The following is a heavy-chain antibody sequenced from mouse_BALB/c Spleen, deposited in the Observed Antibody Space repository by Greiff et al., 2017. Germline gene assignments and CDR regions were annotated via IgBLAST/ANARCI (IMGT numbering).Heavy chain of an antibody. D-gene: IGHD1-1*01. V-gene: IGHV1S81*02. J-gene: IGHJ2*01. CDR3: ARYYPGDY. Sequence: VQLQQPGAELVKPGASVKLSCKASGYTFTSYWMHWVKQRPGQGLEWIGEINPSNGRTNYNEKFKSKATLTVDKSSSTAYMQLSSLTSEDSAVYYCARYYPGDYWGQGTTLTVSS. CDR2: INPSNGRT. CDR1: GYTFTSYW.